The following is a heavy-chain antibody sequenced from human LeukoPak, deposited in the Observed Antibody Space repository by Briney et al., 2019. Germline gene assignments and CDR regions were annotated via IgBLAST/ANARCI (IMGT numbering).Heavy chain of an antibody. D-gene: IGHD2-21*02. J-gene: IGHJ5*01. CDR3: ARGNRDFDS. V-gene: IGHV6-1*01. Sequence: SQTLSLTCAISGDSVSTNSAAWNWIRQSPSRGLEWLGRTYYRSKWHHDYAPSVQSRITIHPDTSKNQFSLHLNSVTPEDTAVYYCARGNRDFDSWGQGTLVTVSS. CDR1: GDSVSTNSAA. CDR2: TYYRSKWHH.